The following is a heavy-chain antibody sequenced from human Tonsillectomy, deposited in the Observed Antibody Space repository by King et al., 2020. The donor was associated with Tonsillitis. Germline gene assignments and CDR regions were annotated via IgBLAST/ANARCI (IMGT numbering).Heavy chain of an antibody. Sequence: VQLQESGPGLLKPSGTLSLTCAVSGGSISSRNWWGWVRQPPGKGLEGIGGIYQSGTTHHNPSLNSRVPISVDKSKNQFSLNLTSVTAADTAVYYCSKRPAAVSQYYHMDVWGKGTTVTVSS. CDR1: GGSISSRNW. CDR3: SKRPAAVSQYYHMDV. J-gene: IGHJ6*03. CDR2: IYQSGTT. V-gene: IGHV4-4*02. D-gene: IGHD2-2*01.